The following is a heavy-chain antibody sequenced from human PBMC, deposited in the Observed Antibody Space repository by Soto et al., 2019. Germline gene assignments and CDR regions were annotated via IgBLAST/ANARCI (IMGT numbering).Heavy chain of an antibody. J-gene: IGHJ3*01. CDR1: GLTLSDYY. CDR3: AGSGPIPAYDSSGYRKYGFSV. CDR2: ISSNTKMI. V-gene: IGHV3-11*01. Sequence: PGGSLRLSCVASGLTLSDYYMTWIRQAPGRGLEWVAYISSNTKMIFYPDSVKGRFTISRDNAKNALFLEMSGLRVEDTATYYCAGSGPIPAYDSSGYRKYGFSVWGQGTKVT. D-gene: IGHD3-22*01.